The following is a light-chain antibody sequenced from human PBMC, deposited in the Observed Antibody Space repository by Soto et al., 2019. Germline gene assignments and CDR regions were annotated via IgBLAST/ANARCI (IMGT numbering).Light chain of an antibody. CDR3: QQYSSAPLT. V-gene: IGKV3-15*01. J-gene: IGKJ1*01. CDR1: QSISSN. Sequence: IMMTQCPATLSVSPGERATLSCRASQSISSNLAWYLQKPGQAPRLLIYGASTGATGIPARFSGSGSGTEFTLTISSLQSEDFAVYYCQQYSSAPLTFGQGTKVDIK. CDR2: GAS.